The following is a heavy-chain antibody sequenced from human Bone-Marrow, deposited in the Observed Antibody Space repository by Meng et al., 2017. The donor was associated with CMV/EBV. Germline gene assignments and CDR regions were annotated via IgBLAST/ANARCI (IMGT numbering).Heavy chain of an antibody. V-gene: IGHV3-9*03. CDR1: GFIFDDYG. Sequence: GGSLRLSCAASGFIFDDYGMHWVRQAPGKGLEWVSGITWNSGTIGYADFVKGRFTISRDNAKNSLYLQMNSLRADDMAVYYCARLGVVVAGKVDYWGQGTLVTVSS. J-gene: IGHJ4*02. CDR2: ITWNSGTI. CDR3: ARLGVVVAGKVDY. D-gene: IGHD6-19*01.